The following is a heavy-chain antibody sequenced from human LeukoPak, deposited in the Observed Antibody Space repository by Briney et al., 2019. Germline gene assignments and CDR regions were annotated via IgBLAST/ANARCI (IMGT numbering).Heavy chain of an antibody. D-gene: IGHD3-10*01. CDR1: GDSISSSSYY. V-gene: IGHV4-61*05. CDR3: ARDLGFGSGSYGSFDY. CDR2: IYYSGNT. J-gene: IGHJ4*02. Sequence: SETLSLTCTVSGDSISSSSYYWDWIRQPPGKGLEWIGYIYYSGNTNYNPSLKSRVTISVDMSKNQFSLKLSSVTAADTAVYYCARDLGFGSGSYGSFDYWGQGTLVTVSS.